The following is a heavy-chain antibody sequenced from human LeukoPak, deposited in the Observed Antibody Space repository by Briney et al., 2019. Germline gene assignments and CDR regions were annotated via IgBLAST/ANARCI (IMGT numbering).Heavy chain of an antibody. CDR2: INPNSGGT. Sequence: ASVKVSCKASGYTFTGYYMHWVRQAPGQGLEWMGRINPNSGGTNYAQKFQGRVTMTRDTSISTAYMELSRLRSDDTAVYYCARDFEAGSSSWYGRRFDPWGQGTLVTV. V-gene: IGHV1-2*06. D-gene: IGHD6-13*01. J-gene: IGHJ5*02. CDR3: ARDFEAGSSSWYGRRFDP. CDR1: GYTFTGYY.